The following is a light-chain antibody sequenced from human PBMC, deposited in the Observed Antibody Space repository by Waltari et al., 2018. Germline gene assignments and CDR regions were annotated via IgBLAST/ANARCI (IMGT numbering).Light chain of an antibody. CDR1: SSDIGSQSP. J-gene: IGLJ2*01. V-gene: IGLV2-14*03. Sequence: QSALTQPASVSGSPGQSITISCTGTSSDIGSQSPVPWYQQHPGKAPKLMINDVSNRLSGVSSRFSASKSGDTASLTISGLQAEDEADYYCSSYTITSTPVVFGGGTKLTVL. CDR3: SSYTITSTPVV. CDR2: DVS.